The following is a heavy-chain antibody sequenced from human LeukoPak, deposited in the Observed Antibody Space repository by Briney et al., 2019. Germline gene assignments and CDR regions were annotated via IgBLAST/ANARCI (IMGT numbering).Heavy chain of an antibody. J-gene: IGHJ5*02. CDR3: ARGRPDGSGSYYKFDP. D-gene: IGHD3-10*01. CDR2: INHSWST. CDR1: GYSISNNFY. V-gene: IGHV4-38-2*02. Sequence: SETLSLTCTVSGYSISNNFYWAWIRQSPGKGLEWIVSINHSWSTYYNPSLKSRVTISVDTSKKQFSLKLSSVTAADTAVYYCARGRPDGSGSYYKFDPWGQGTLVTVSS.